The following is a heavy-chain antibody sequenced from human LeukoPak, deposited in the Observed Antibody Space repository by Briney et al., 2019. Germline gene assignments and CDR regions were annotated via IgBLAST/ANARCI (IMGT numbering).Heavy chain of an antibody. CDR1: GFTFSNHG. Sequence: PGGTLRLSCAASGFTFSNHGMSWVRQAPGKGLEWVSAISGSGVTTYYADSVKGRFTISRDNSKHTLYLQMNSLRAEDTAVYYCSKWKAIVLVPAARSPIDYWGQGTLVTVSS. V-gene: IGHV3-23*01. D-gene: IGHD2-2*01. CDR3: SKWKAIVLVPAARSPIDY. J-gene: IGHJ4*02. CDR2: ISGSGVTT.